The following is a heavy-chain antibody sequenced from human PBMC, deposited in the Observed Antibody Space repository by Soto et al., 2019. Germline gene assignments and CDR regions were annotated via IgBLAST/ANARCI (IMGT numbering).Heavy chain of an antibody. V-gene: IGHV4-34*01. CDR1: GGPFRGYY. CDR2: ISDTGST. CDR3: ARGVGLKLVVPGYASDKNYFDS. Sequence: QVQLPQWGAGLLKPSETLSLTCAVYGGPFRGYYWTWIRQPPGKGLEWIGQISDTGSTNYNPSLKSRVTISVDTSKNQISLMLRSVTAADTAVYYCARGVGLKLVVPGYASDKNYFDSWGQGTLVTVSS. D-gene: IGHD1-1*01. J-gene: IGHJ4*02.